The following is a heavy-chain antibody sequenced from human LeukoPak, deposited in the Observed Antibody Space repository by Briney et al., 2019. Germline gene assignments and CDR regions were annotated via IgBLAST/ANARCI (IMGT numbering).Heavy chain of an antibody. V-gene: IGHV3-7*01. D-gene: IGHD2-15*01. CDR2: IKQDGSEK. CDR1: GFTFSNYW. J-gene: IGHJ4*02. CDR3: ARQNGGIFY. Sequence: GGSLRLSCAASGFTFSNYWMTWVRQAPGKGLEWVANIKQDGSEKYYVDSVKGRFTISRDNAENSLYLQMNSLRAEDTAVYYCARQNGGIFYWGQGTLVTVSS.